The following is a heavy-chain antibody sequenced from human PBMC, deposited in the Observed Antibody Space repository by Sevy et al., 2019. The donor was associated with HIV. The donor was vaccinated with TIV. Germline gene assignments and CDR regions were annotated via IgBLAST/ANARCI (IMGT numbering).Heavy chain of an antibody. CDR1: GFTFSSYA. D-gene: IGHD3-3*01. Sequence: GGSLRLSCAASGFTFSSYAMSWVRQAPEKGLEWVSTISGSGDTTYYADSVKGRFTISSDNSENTLYLQMNSLRAEDTAVYYCARVWGLEVGSLDNWFDPWGQGTLVTVSS. CDR3: ARVWGLEVGSLDNWFDP. CDR2: ISGSGDTT. J-gene: IGHJ5*02. V-gene: IGHV3-23*01.